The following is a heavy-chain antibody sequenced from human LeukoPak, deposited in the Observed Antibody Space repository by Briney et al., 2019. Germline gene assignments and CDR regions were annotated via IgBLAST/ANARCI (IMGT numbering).Heavy chain of an antibody. Sequence: KASETLSLTCAVYGGSFSGYYWSWMRHPPAKALEWIGEINRSGSTNYNPSLKSRVTISVDTSKNQFSLKLSSVTAADTAVYYCARGSWGRSSSSKFGPWGQGTLVTVSS. D-gene: IGHD6-6*01. CDR3: ARGSWGRSSSSKFGP. J-gene: IGHJ5*02. CDR1: GGSFSGYY. V-gene: IGHV4-34*01. CDR2: INRSGST.